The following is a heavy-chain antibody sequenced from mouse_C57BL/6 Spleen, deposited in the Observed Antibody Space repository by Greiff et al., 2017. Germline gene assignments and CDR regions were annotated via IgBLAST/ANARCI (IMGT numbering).Heavy chain of an antibody. V-gene: IGHV1-81*01. CDR3: ARSITTGLDY. CDR2: IYTRSGNT. CDR1: GYTFTSYG. J-gene: IGHJ2*01. Sequence: VQLQQSGAELARPGASVKLSCKASGYTFTSYGISWVKQRNGQGLEWIGEIYTRSGNTNYNEKFKGKATLTADKSSSTSYMELRRLTSEDSAVYFCARSITTGLDYWGQGTTLTVSS. D-gene: IGHD1-1*01.